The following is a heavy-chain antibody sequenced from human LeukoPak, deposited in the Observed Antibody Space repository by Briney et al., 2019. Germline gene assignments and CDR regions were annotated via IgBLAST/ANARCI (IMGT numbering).Heavy chain of an antibody. CDR2: ISWNSGSI. J-gene: IGHJ4*02. V-gene: IGHV3-9*01. CDR3: AKDRGYSFEHFDY. D-gene: IGHD5-18*01. CDR1: GFTFSSCA. Sequence: GRSLRLSCAASGFTFSSCAMHWVRQAPGKGLEWVSGISWNSGSIGYADSVKGRFTISRDNAKNSLYLQMNSLRAEDTALYYCAKDRGYSFEHFDYWGQGTLVTVSS.